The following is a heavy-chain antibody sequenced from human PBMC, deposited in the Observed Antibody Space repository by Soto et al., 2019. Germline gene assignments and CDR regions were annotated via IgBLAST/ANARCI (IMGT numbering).Heavy chain of an antibody. Sequence: EVQLLESGGGLVQPGGSLRLSCGASGFAFIDSAMHWVRQASGKGLEWVGRIRSKANSYATAYAASVKGRFTISRDDSYNTAYLQMNSLTTEDTAVYYCFPSPHTVSFDYWGQGTLVTVSS. CDR1: GFAFIDSA. CDR2: IRSKANSYAT. CDR3: FPSPHTVSFDY. J-gene: IGHJ4*02. D-gene: IGHD4-4*01. V-gene: IGHV3-73*01.